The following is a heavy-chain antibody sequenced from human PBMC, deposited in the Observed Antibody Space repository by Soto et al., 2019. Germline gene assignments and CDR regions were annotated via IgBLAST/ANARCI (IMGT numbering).Heavy chain of an antibody. Sequence: QVQLGQSGSEVKKPGASVKVSCKASGYTFTIYAMHWVRQAPGQRLEWMGWINAGNGNTKYSQKFQGRVTITRDTSERTADVSLSSLSSEATAVYSCASARPEIEYSSGWYADYWGQGTLVTVSS. CDR1: GYTFTIYA. V-gene: IGHV1-3*01. D-gene: IGHD6-19*01. J-gene: IGHJ4*02. CDR2: INAGNGNT. CDR3: ASARPEIEYSSGWYADY.